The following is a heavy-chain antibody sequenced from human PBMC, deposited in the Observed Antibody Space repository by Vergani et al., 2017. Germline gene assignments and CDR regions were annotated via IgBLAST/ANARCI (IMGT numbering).Heavy chain of an antibody. V-gene: IGHV4-59*01. D-gene: IGHD3-22*01. J-gene: IGHJ5*02. Sequence: QVQLQESGPGLVKPSETLSLTCTFSGGSISSYYWSWIRQPPGKGLEWIGDIYYSGSTNYNPSLKSRVTISVDTSSNQFSLKLSSVTAADQSVYYCASSLPGAYYYDSSGQAWFDPWGQGTLVTVSS. CDR1: GGSISSYY. CDR3: ASSLPGAYYYDSSGQAWFDP. CDR2: IYYSGST.